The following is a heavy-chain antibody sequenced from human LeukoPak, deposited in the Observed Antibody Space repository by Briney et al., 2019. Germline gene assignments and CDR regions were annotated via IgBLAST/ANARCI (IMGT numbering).Heavy chain of an antibody. J-gene: IGHJ4*02. CDR1: GFTFSSYA. V-gene: IGHV3-23*01. Sequence: GGSLRLSCAASGFTFSSYAMSWVRQAPGKGLEWVSAISGSGGSTYYADSVKGRFTISRDNSKNTPYLQMNSLRAEDTAVYYCAKAPSITMVRGGYYFDYWGQGTLVTVSS. D-gene: IGHD3-10*01. CDR2: ISGSGGST. CDR3: AKAPSITMVRGGYYFDY.